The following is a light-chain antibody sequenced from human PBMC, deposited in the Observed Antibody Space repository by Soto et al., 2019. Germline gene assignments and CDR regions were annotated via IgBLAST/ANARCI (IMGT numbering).Light chain of an antibody. CDR2: GSS. CDR1: QSNTSKY. V-gene: IGKV3-20*01. J-gene: IGKJ5*01. Sequence: EIVLTPSPGTLYLSPGERATLSCRDSQSNTSKYLAWYQQKPGQAPRLLIYGSSSRATGIPDRLSGSGSGTDFTLTISRLEPEDVAVYYCQQYNSSPITFGQGKRLEIK. CDR3: QQYNSSPIT.